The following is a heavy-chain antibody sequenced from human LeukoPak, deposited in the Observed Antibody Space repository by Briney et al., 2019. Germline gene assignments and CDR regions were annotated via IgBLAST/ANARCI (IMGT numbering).Heavy chain of an antibody. CDR3: ARGATDYFYMDV. Sequence: ASVKVSCKTSGYTFSSYSMHWVRQAPGQGLEWMAIIDPSDGGRSYAQKFQGRVTMTSDTSASTVYMELRSLRSEDTAVYYCARGATDYFYMDVWGKGTTVSVSS. V-gene: IGHV1-46*01. CDR2: IDPSDGGR. J-gene: IGHJ6*03. CDR1: GYTFSSYS.